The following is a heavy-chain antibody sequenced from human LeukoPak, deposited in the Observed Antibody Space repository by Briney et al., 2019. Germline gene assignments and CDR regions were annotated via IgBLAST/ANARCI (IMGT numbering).Heavy chain of an antibody. CDR3: ASTWNYLYFDY. Sequence: GGSLRLSCAASGFTFSSFAMYWVRQAPGKGLEYVSGISSDGGSTYHADSVKGRFTISRDNAKNSVYLQMNSLRAENTAVYYCASTWNYLYFDYWGQGTLVTVSS. CDR2: ISSDGGST. J-gene: IGHJ4*02. D-gene: IGHD1-7*01. V-gene: IGHV3-64*04. CDR1: GFTFSSFA.